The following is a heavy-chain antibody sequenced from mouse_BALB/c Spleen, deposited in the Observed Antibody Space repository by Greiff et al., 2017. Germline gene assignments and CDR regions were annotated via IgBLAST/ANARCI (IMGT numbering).Heavy chain of an antibody. D-gene: IGHD2-1*01. V-gene: IGHV7-3*02. CDR3: ARDVYYGNYGYFDV. CDR2: IRNKANGYTT. J-gene: IGHJ1*01. Sequence: EVMLVESGGGLVQPGGSLRLSCATSGFTFTDYYMRWVRQPPGKALEWLGFIRNKANGYTTEYSASVKGRFTISRDNSQSILYLQMNTLRAEDSATYYCARDVYYGNYGYFDVWGAGTTVTVSS. CDR1: GFTFTDYY.